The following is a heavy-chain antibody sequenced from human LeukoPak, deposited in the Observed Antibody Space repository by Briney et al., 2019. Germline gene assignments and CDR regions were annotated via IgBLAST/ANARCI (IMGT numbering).Heavy chain of an antibody. V-gene: IGHV4-39*07. Sequence: SETLSLTCTVSGGSISSSSYYWGWIRQPPGKGLEWIGSIYYSGSTYYNPSLKSRVAISVDTSKNQLSLKLSTVTAADTAVYYCATDTGRYGDYGIVFDYWGQGTLVTVSS. D-gene: IGHD4-17*01. CDR2: IYYSGST. CDR1: GGSISSSSYY. CDR3: ATDTGRYGDYGIVFDY. J-gene: IGHJ4*02.